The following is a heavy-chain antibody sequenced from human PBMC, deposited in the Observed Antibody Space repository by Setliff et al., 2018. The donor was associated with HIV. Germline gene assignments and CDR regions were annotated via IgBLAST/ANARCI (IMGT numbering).Heavy chain of an antibody. CDR2: IHYSGNT. D-gene: IGHD3-3*01. CDR3: ARGGLGVVTSFDS. J-gene: IGHJ4*02. CDR1: GGSISSGGYY. Sequence: SETLSLTCTVSGGSISSGGYYWSWIRQHPGKGLEWIGYIHYSGNTYNNPSLNSRISISVDMSKNKFSLKLSSLSAADTAVYYCARGGLGVVTSFDSWGPGTLVTVSS. V-gene: IGHV4-31*03.